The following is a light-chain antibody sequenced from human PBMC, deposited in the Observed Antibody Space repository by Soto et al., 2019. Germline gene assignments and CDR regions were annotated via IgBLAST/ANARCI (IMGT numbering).Light chain of an antibody. CDR1: QSVSSY. CDR2: DAS. V-gene: IGKV3-11*01. CDR3: QQYGSSPF. Sequence: EIVLTQSPATLSLSPGERATLSCRASQSVSSYLAWYQQKPGQAPRLLIYDASNRATGIPARFSGSGSGTDFTLTISSLEPEDFAVYYCQQYGSSPFFGGGTKVDIK. J-gene: IGKJ4*01.